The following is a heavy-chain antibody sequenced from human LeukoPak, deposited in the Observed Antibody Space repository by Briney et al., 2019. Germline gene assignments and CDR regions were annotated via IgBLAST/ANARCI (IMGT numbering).Heavy chain of an antibody. CDR1: GGSISSGGYY. CDR2: IYYSGST. D-gene: IGHD3-16*01. J-gene: IGHJ4*02. Sequence: SQTLSLTCTVSGGSISSGGYYWSWIRQPPGKGLEWIGYIYYSGSTYYNPPLKSRVTISVDTSKNQFSLKLSSVTAADTAVYYCARVTGKNLADYWGQGTLVTVSS. V-gene: IGHV4-30-4*08. CDR3: ARVTGKNLADY.